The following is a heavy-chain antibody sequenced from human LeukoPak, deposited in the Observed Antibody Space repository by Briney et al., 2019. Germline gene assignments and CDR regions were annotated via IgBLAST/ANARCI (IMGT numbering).Heavy chain of an antibody. Sequence: APVKVSCKASRGTFSRYAISWVRQAPGQGLEWMGGIIPIFGTANYAQKFQGRVTITTEESTSTAYMELSSLRSEDTAVYYCVRGSSRDDYYYYMDVWGKGSTVTVS. CDR1: RGTFSRYA. CDR3: VRGSSRDDYYYYMDV. J-gene: IGHJ6*03. D-gene: IGHD1-26*01. CDR2: IIPIFGTA. V-gene: IGHV1-69*05.